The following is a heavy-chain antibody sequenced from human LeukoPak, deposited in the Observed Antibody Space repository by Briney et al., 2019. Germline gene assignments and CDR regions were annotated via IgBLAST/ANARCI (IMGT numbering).Heavy chain of an antibody. J-gene: IGHJ4*02. CDR1: GGSITGYY. CDR2: IHYTGAT. D-gene: IGHD3-9*01. CDR3: ARGNILSGYCFDF. Sequence: SETLSLTCAVYGGSITGYYWSWIRQPPGKGLEWVGEIHYTGATSYNPSLKSRATISIDTSKNQVSLKLSSVTAADTAVYYCARGNILSGYCFDFWGQGALVSVSS. V-gene: IGHV4-34*01.